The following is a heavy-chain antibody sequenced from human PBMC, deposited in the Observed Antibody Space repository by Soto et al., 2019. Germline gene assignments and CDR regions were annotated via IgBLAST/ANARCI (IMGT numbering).Heavy chain of an antibody. CDR1: GFTFSGSA. V-gene: IGHV3-73*02. CDR3: SRLVGATSSFDY. CDR2: IRSKANSYAT. D-gene: IGHD1-26*01. J-gene: IGHJ4*02. Sequence: EVQLVESGGGLVQPGGSLKLSCAASGFTFSGSARHWVRQASGKGLEWVGRIRSKANSYATAYAASVKGRFTISRDDSKNTAYLQMNSLKTEDTAVYYCSRLVGATSSFDYWGQGTLVTVSS.